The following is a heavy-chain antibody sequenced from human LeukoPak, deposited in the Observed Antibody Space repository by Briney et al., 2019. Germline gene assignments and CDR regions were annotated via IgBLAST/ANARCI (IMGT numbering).Heavy chain of an antibody. Sequence: PGRSLRLSCAASGFTFSSYGMHWVRQAPGKGLEWVAVISYDGSNKYYADSVKGRFTISRDNSKNTLYLQMNSLRAEDTAVYYCAKGDSSGAYYYGMDVWGQGTTVTVSS. V-gene: IGHV3-30*18. CDR1: GFTFSSYG. J-gene: IGHJ6*02. CDR3: AKGDSSGAYYYGMDV. CDR2: ISYDGSNK. D-gene: IGHD3-22*01.